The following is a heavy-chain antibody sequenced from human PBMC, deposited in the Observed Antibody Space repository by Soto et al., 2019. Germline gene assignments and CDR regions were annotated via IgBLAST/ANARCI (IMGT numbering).Heavy chain of an antibody. CDR1: GYTFTSYA. D-gene: IGHD6-13*01. CDR2: INAGNGNT. V-gene: IGHV1-3*01. CDR3: ARDFRIAAGIDY. J-gene: IGHJ4*02. Sequence: QVQLVQSGAEVKKPGASVKVSCKASGYTFTSYAMHWVRQAPGQRLEWMGWINAGNGNTKYSQKFQGRVTITRDTSASTAYMELSSLRYEDTAVYYCARDFRIAAGIDYWGQGTLVTVSS.